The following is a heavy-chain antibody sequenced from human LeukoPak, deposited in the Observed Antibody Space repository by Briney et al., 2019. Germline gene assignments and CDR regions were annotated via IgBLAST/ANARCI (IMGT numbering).Heavy chain of an antibody. J-gene: IGHJ6*02. Sequence: GGSLGLSCAASGFTFSTYAMSWVRQAPGKGLEWVAVISYDGSNKYYADSVKGRFTISRDNSKNTLYLQMNSLRAEDTAVYYRARAPVTMPPYGMDVWGQGTTVTVSS. CDR1: GFTFSTYA. CDR3: ARAPVTMPPYGMDV. D-gene: IGHD4-17*01. CDR2: ISYDGSNK. V-gene: IGHV3-30*03.